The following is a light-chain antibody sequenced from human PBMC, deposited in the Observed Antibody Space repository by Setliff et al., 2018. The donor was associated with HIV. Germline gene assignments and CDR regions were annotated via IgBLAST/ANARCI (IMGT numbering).Light chain of an antibody. CDR1: SSDVGGYNF. CDR3: CSYAGSHTFV. V-gene: IGLV2-11*01. Sequence: QPVLTQPRSVSGSPGQSVTISCTGTSSDVGGYNFASWYQQRPGKAPKLMIYDVTKRPSGVPDRFSGSKSGNTASLTIPGLQAEDEAEYYCCSYAGSHTFVFGTGTKV. CDR2: DVT. J-gene: IGLJ1*01.